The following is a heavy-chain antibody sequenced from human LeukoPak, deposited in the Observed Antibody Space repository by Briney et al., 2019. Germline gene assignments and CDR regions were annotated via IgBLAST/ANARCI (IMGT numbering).Heavy chain of an antibody. CDR2: IIPIFGTA. CDR1: GGTFSSYA. Sequence: SVKVSCKASGGTFSSYAISWVRQAPGQGLEWMGGIIPIFGTANYAQKFQGRVTITADESTSTAYMELSSLRSEDTAVYYCARDKGMATMSPYYYYYYGMDVWGQGTTVTVSS. J-gene: IGHJ6*02. CDR3: ARDKGMATMSPYYYYYYGMDV. D-gene: IGHD5-24*01. V-gene: IGHV1-69*13.